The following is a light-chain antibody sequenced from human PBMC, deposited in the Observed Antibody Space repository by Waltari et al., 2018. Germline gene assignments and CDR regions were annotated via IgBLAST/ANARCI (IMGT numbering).Light chain of an antibody. CDR3: QHYNNWPLYT. CDR1: QSVNFN. V-gene: IGKV3-15*01. J-gene: IGKJ2*01. CDR2: GAS. Sequence: ETVMTQSPATPSVSPGERVTLSCRASQSVNFNLAWYQQKPGQAPRLLIYGASTRATGVPARFSGSGFGTEFTLTISSLQSEDLAVYFCQHYNNWPLYTFGQGTKLEI.